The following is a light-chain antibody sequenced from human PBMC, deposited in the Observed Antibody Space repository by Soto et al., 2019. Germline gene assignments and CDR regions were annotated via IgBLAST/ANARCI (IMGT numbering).Light chain of an antibody. CDR2: GAS. CDR3: QQYGSSPI. J-gene: IGKJ2*01. V-gene: IGKV3-20*01. Sequence: EIVLTQSPGTLSLSAGERATLSCRASQSISTYVAWYQHKPGQAPRLLIYGASTRATGIPDRFSGSGSGTAFTLTISRLEPEDFAVYYCQQYGSSPIFGQGTKLEIK. CDR1: QSISTY.